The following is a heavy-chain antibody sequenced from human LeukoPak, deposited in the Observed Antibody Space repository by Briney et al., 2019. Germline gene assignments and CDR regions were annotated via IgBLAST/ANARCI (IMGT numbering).Heavy chain of an antibody. CDR1: GFTFSTYW. CDR3: VRDINFFALDS. D-gene: IGHD1-1*01. V-gene: IGHV3-7*01. CDR2: INQGGCDA. J-gene: IGHJ4*02. Sequence: PGGSLRLSCAASGFTFSTYWMNWVRQAPGKGVEGVAIINQGGCDALYVDSVKGRFTISRDNAKNSLYLQVNSLRAEASAVYFCVRDINFFALDSCGLGDLVTVSS.